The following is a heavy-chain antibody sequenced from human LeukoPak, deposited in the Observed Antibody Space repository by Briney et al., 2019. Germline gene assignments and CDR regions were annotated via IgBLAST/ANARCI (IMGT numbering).Heavy chain of an antibody. V-gene: IGHV3-23*01. CDR2: ISGSGGST. J-gene: IGHJ4*02. CDR1: GFTFSSYA. CDR3: ARERTGYYMAC. Sequence: PGGSLRLSCAASGFTFSSYAMSWVRQAPGKGLEWVSAISGSGGSTYYADSVKGRFTISRDSSRDTLYLQMDSLRADDTAVYYCARERTGYYMACWGQGTLVTVSS. D-gene: IGHD3/OR15-3a*01.